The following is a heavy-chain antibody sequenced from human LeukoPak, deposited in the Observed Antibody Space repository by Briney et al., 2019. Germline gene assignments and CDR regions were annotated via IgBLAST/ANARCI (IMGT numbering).Heavy chain of an antibody. Sequence: GASVKVSCKASGYTFTSYYMHWVRQAPGQGREWRGIINPSGGSTSYAQKFQGRVTMTRDTSTSTVYMELSSLRSEDTAVYYCARQYNWNGGAFDIWGQGTMVTVSS. D-gene: IGHD1-1*01. CDR1: GYTFTSYY. V-gene: IGHV1-46*03. CDR2: INPSGGST. CDR3: ARQYNWNGGAFDI. J-gene: IGHJ3*02.